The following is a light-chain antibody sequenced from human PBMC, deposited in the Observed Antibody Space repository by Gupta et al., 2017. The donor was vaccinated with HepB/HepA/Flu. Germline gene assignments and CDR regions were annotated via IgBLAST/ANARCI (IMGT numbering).Light chain of an antibody. CDR1: QSVSNY. CDR3: QGRKDRPTT. CDR2: DAF. V-gene: IGKV3-11*01. Sequence: EIVLTQSPATLSLSPGERATLSCRASQSVSNYVAWYQQKPGQAPRLLIYDAFERATRIPARSSGRASGIDFTLTISSLEPEDLPVYYSQGRKDRPTTFRYGIRL. J-gene: IGKJ5*01.